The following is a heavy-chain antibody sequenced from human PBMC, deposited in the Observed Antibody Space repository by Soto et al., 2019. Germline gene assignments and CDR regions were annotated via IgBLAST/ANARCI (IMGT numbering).Heavy chain of an antibody. J-gene: IGHJ4*02. CDR2: INPSGGST. CDR1: GYTFTSYY. CDR3: SSAATPLGATTSSIDC. D-gene: IGHD1-26*01. Sequence: QVQLVQSGAEVKKPGASVKVSCKASGYTFTSYYMHWVRQAPGQGLEWMGIINPSGGSTSYAQKYKSRVTRNRNTSTSTVCMEHSSLRSDDTAVYYCSSAATPLGATTSSIDCRSQGTLVTVSS. V-gene: IGHV1-46*03.